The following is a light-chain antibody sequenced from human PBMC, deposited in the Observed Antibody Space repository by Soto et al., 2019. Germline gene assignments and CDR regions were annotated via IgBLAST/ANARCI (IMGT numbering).Light chain of an antibody. CDR1: QGIANF. CDR2: GAS. J-gene: IGKJ3*01. CDR3: QQLNSFPIP. Sequence: IQLTQSPSSLSASVGDRVTISGRASQGIANFLAWYQQKPGKAPKLLSYGASTLQSGVPSRFSGSGSGTDFTLTISSLQPEDFATYYCQQLNSFPIPFGPGTKVDIK. V-gene: IGKV1-9*01.